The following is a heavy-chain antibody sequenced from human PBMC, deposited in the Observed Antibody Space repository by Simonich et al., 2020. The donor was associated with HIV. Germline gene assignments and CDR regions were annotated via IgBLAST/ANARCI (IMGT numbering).Heavy chain of an antibody. CDR2: IGQDGSAK. CDR3: ARELLQYCSGSSCYYFDY. D-gene: IGHD2-15*01. Sequence: EVQLVESGGGLVQPGGSLRLSCAASGFTFSTYWMSWVRQAQGKGLEGVANIGQDGSAKNYMNSVKGRLTISRDNAKNSLYLQMNSLRAEDTAVYYCARELLQYCSGSSCYYFDYWGQGTLVTVSS. CDR1: GFTFSTYW. J-gene: IGHJ4*02. V-gene: IGHV3-7*01.